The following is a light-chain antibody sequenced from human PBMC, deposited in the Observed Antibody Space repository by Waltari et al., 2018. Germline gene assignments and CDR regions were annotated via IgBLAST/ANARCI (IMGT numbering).Light chain of an antibody. CDR1: SSDIGNYNL. CDR2: DVN. CDR3: CSYAGSAISV. Sequence: QSALTQTATVSGSPGQSITISCSGTSSDIGNYNLVPWYQQHPGKAPTLIIYDVNKRPSGVSNRFSGSKSGNTAFLTISGLQTADEADYYCCSYAGSAISVFGGGTKVTVL. V-gene: IGLV2-23*02. J-gene: IGLJ3*02.